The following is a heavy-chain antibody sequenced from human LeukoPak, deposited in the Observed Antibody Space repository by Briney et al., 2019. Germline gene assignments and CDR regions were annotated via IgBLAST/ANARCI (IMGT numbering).Heavy chain of an antibody. V-gene: IGHV4-34*01. CDR1: GGSFSGYY. Sequence: SETLSLTCAVYGGSFSGYYWSWIRQPPGKGLEWIGEINHSGSTNYNPSLKSRVTISVDTSKNQFSLKLSSVTAADTAVYYCARTTTLPYYYYYYMDVWGKGTTVTVPS. D-gene: IGHD1-1*01. J-gene: IGHJ6*03. CDR3: ARTTTLPYYYYYYMDV. CDR2: INHSGST.